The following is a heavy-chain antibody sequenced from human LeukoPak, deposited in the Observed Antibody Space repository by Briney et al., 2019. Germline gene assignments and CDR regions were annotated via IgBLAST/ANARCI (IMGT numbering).Heavy chain of an antibody. D-gene: IGHD2-2*01. J-gene: IGHJ6*03. CDR2: FNTDGSST. Sequence: GGSLRLSCTASGFTFTSYWMQWVRQAPGKGLVWVSRFNTDGSSTSFADSVKGRFTIFRDNAKNTLYLQMNSLRAEDTAVYYCARGSRGSYYYYYMDVWGKGTTVTVSS. V-gene: IGHV3-74*01. CDR3: ARGSRGSYYYYYMDV. CDR1: GFTFTSYW.